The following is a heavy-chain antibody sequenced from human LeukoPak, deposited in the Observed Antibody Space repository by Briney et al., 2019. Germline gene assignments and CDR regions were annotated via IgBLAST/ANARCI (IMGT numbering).Heavy chain of an antibody. Sequence: GESLRLSCAASGFSFSSYAMSWVRQAPGKGLEWVSAISSSSSYIYYADSVKGRFTISRDNAKNSLYLQMNSLRAEDTAVYYCARGSDLRFSYDYWGQGTLVTVSS. D-gene: IGHD3-10*01. V-gene: IGHV3-21*01. J-gene: IGHJ4*02. CDR2: ISSSSSYI. CDR1: GFSFSSYA. CDR3: ARGSDLRFSYDY.